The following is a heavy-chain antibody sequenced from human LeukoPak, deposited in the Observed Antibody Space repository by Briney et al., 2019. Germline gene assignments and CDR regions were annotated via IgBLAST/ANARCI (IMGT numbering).Heavy chain of an antibody. CDR3: ARERGRGRDSPWFDY. V-gene: IGHV3-53*01. D-gene: IGHD1-26*01. CDR1: GFIVSGDF. Sequence: GGSLRLSCAASGFIVSGDFMSWVRQAPGKGLEWVSVIYSDGSTYYADSVKGRFTISRDNPKNTLDLQMTGLRAEDTAVYYCARERGRGRDSPWFDYWGQGTLVTVSS. CDR2: IYSDGST. J-gene: IGHJ4*02.